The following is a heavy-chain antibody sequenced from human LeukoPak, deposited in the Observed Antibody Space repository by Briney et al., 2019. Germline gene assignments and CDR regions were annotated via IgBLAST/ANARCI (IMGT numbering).Heavy chain of an antibody. CDR3: ASKARAGGFDY. CDR1: GYTFTSYG. Sequence: ASVKVSCKASGYTFTSYGISWVRQAPGQGLEWMGWISAYNGDTNYAQKLQGRVTMTTDTSTSTAYMELRSLRSDDTAVYYCASKARAGGFDYWGQGTLVTVSS. D-gene: IGHD3-10*01. J-gene: IGHJ4*02. V-gene: IGHV1-18*01. CDR2: ISAYNGDT.